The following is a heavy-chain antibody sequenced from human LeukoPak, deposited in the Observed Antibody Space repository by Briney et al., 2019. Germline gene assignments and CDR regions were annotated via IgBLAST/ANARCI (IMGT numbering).Heavy chain of an antibody. J-gene: IGHJ4*02. D-gene: IGHD1-26*01. CDR2: ISAYNGNT. Sequence: GASVKVSCKASGGTFSSYANSWVRQAPGQGLEWMGWISAYNGNTNYAQKLQGRVTMTTDTSTSTAYMELRSLRSDDTAVYYCARDRSGGSYFGYWGQGTLVTVSS. CDR1: GGTFSSYA. CDR3: ARDRSGGSYFGY. V-gene: IGHV1-18*01.